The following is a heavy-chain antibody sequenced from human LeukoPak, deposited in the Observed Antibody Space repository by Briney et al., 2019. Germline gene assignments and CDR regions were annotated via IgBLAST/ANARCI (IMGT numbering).Heavy chain of an antibody. Sequence: PGGSLRLSCAASGFTLRSYDMSWVRQAPGKGLEWVAATSGSGVNSYYADSVRGRFTISRDNSKNTLYLQMNSLRAEDTAVYYCAKDSGATINFIFDYWGQGTLVTVSS. CDR1: GFTLRSYD. V-gene: IGHV3-23*01. J-gene: IGHJ4*02. CDR2: TSGSGVNS. D-gene: IGHD5-12*01. CDR3: AKDSGATINFIFDY.